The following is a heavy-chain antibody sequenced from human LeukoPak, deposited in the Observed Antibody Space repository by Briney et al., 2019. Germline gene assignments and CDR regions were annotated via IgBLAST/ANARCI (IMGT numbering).Heavy chain of an antibody. CDR1: GFTFSSYE. V-gene: IGHV3-48*03. D-gene: IGHD5-12*01. J-gene: IGHJ6*03. CDR2: ISSSI. CDR3: ARLGYSSYARHYMDV. Sequence: GGSLRLSCAASGFTFSSYEMIWVREAPGKGLEGVSYISSSIYDADSVKGRFTVSRVNAKNSLYLQMNSLGAEDTAVYYCARLGYSSYARHYMDVSGKRTTVTISS.